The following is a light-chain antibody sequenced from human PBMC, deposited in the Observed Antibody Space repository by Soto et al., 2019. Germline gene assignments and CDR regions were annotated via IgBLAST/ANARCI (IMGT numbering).Light chain of an antibody. J-gene: IGKJ5*01. CDR1: QSISTNY. CDR2: AAS. V-gene: IGKV3-20*01. Sequence: EIVLTQSPGTLSLSPGERATLSCRASQSISTNYIAWYQQKPGQAPRLLLYAASNRATGIPDRFSGSGSGTDFTLTISRLEPEDFALYYCQQYGRTFGQGTRLEIK. CDR3: QQYGRT.